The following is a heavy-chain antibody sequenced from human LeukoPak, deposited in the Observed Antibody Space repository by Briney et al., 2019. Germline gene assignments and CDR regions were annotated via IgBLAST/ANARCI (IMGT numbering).Heavy chain of an antibody. D-gene: IGHD1-1*01. CDR1: GGSISSYY. J-gene: IGHJ4*02. CDR2: IYYSGST. Sequence: PSETLSLTCTASGGSISSYYWSWIRQPPGKRLEWIGYIYYSGSTNYNPSLKSRVTISVDTSKNQFSLKLSSVTAADTAVYYCARGGRSPVDYWGQGTLVTVSS. V-gene: IGHV4-59*01. CDR3: ARGGRSPVDY.